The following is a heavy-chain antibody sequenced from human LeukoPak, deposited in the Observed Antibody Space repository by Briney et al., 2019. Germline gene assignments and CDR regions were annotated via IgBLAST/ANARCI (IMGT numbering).Heavy chain of an antibody. D-gene: IGHD3-10*01. CDR3: ATDGHITMVRGVIMMGNDAFDI. CDR2: FDPEDGET. Sequence: ASVKVSCKVSGYTLTELSMHWVRQAPGKGLEWMGGFDPEDGETIYAQKFQGRVTMTEDTSTDTAYMELSSLRSEDTAVYYCATDGHITMVRGVIMMGNDAFDIWGQGTMVTVSS. J-gene: IGHJ3*02. V-gene: IGHV1-24*01. CDR1: GYTLTELS.